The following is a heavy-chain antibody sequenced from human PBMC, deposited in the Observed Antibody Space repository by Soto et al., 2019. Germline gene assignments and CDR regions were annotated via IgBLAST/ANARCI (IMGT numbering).Heavy chain of an antibody. J-gene: IGHJ4*01. CDR2: IKFDSSER. CDR1: GAPISSSNL. CDR3: ARDSGYGSGTSVNHRLDY. V-gene: IGHV3-7*01. D-gene: IGHD3-10*01. Sequence: PSETLSLTCGVSGAPISSSNLMSCVRQAPGKGLEWVATIKFDSSERKYVDSVKGRFTLSRDNAKNSLYLQIDSLRAEDTALYYCARDSGYGSGTSVNHRLDYWGHGTLVTVSS.